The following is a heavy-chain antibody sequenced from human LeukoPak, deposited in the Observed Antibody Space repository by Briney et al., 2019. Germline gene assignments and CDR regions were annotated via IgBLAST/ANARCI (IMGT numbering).Heavy chain of an antibody. J-gene: IGHJ3*02. V-gene: IGHV4-34*01. Sequence: SETLSLTCAVYGGSFTGNYWRWIRQPPGKGLEWIGEINHSGSTKYNPSHKSRVTMSVDASTNQFFLRLTSVTAADTAVYYCACNAVRYSAYDREEDPSDIWGQGTMVTVSS. CDR3: ACNAVRYSAYDREEDPSDI. D-gene: IGHD5-12*01. CDR1: GGSFTGNY. CDR2: INHSGST.